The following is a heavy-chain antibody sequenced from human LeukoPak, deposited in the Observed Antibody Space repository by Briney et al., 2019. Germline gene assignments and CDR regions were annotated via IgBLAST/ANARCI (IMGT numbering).Heavy chain of an antibody. CDR3: AKGLEMTTFTSPGDF. Sequence: PGGSLRLSCTASGFSYTSYVTTWVRQTPGKGLEWVSAVSGSGENTYYADFVKGRFTMSRDNSKNTVYLQMNSLRAEDTAVYYCAKGLEMTTFTSPGDFWGHGALVTVSS. D-gene: IGHD3-16*01. CDR2: VSGSGENT. CDR1: GFSYTSYV. V-gene: IGHV3-23*01. J-gene: IGHJ4*01.